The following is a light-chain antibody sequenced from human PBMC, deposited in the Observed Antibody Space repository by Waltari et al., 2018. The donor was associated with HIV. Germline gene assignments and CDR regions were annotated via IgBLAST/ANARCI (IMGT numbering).Light chain of an antibody. CDR1: SSHIGSNA. CDR2: SNN. Sequence: QSVLTQPPSASGTPGQRVTISCSGSSSHIGSNAVNWYQQLPGTAPKLLIYSNNKRPSGVPDRFSGSKSVTSASLAISGFQSEDEADYYCASWDDSLNGYVFGTGTKVTVL. CDR3: ASWDDSLNGYV. V-gene: IGLV1-44*01. J-gene: IGLJ1*01.